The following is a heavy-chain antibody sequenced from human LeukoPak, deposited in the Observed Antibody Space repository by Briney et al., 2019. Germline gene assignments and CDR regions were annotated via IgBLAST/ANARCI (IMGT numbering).Heavy chain of an antibody. Sequence: SETLSLTCTVSGGSISTSSYYWGWIRQPPGKGLEWIGYIYYSGSTNYNPSLKSRVTISVDTSKNQFSLKLSSVTAADTAVYYCAREVGDSYGHFDYWGQGTLVTVSS. V-gene: IGHV4-61*01. D-gene: IGHD5-18*01. CDR1: GGSISTSSYY. CDR3: AREVGDSYGHFDY. J-gene: IGHJ4*02. CDR2: IYYSGST.